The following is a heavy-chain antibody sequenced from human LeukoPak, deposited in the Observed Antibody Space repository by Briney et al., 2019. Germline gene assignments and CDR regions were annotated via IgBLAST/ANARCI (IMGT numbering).Heavy chain of an antibody. V-gene: IGHV1-18*04. CDR2: ICAYNGNT. D-gene: IGHD1-7*01. J-gene: IGHJ6*04. Sequence: GASVKVSCKASGYTFTSYGISWVRQAPGQGLEWMGWICAYNGNTNYAQKLQGRVTMTTDTSTSTAYMELRSLRSDDTAVYYCARDPNGRTNYYYYGMDVWGKGTTVTVSS. CDR3: ARDPNGRTNYYYYGMDV. CDR1: GYTFTSYG.